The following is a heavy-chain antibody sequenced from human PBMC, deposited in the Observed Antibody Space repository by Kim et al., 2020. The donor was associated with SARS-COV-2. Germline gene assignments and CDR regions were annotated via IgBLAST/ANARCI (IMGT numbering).Heavy chain of an antibody. D-gene: IGHD1-26*01. J-gene: IGHJ4*02. CDR1: GCTFSSYA. CDR3: ARRLLWRFDY. Sequence: SVKVSCKASGCTFSSYAISWVRQAPGQGLEWMGGIIPIFGTANYAQKFQGRVTITADESTSTAYKELSSLRSEDTAVYYCARRLLWRFDYWGEGTLVTVSS. CDR2: IIPIFGTA. V-gene: IGHV1-69*13.